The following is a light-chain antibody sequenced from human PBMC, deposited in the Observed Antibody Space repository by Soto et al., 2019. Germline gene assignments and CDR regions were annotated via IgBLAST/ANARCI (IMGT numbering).Light chain of an antibody. Sequence: QFVLTQAASESASPGQSITISCTGTSSDIGDYNYVSWYQQRPGEAPKLILYEVENRPSGISDRFSGSKSGNTASLTISGLRTEDEADYYCTSYTSTDTHVVFGGGTKVTVL. V-gene: IGLV2-14*03. CDR3: TSYTSTDTHVV. CDR1: SSDIGDYNY. J-gene: IGLJ2*01. CDR2: EVE.